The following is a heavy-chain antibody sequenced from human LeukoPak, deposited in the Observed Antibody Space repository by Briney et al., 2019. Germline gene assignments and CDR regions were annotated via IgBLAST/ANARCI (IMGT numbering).Heavy chain of an antibody. CDR2: IYYSGGT. Sequence: SETLSLTCTVSGGSISRSSYYWGWIRQPPGKGLEWIGSIYYSGGTYYNPSLKSRVTISVDTSKNQFSLKLSSVTAADTAVYYCARESRSGIAAAATDYWGQGTLVTVSS. V-gene: IGHV4-39*07. J-gene: IGHJ4*02. D-gene: IGHD6-13*01. CDR1: GGSISRSSYY. CDR3: ARESRSGIAAAATDY.